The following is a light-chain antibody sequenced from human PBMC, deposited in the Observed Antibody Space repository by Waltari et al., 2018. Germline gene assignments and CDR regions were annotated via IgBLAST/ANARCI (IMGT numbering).Light chain of an antibody. V-gene: IGKV3-11*01. CDR3: QQRSNWPPT. Sequence: EIVLTQSPATLSLSPGERATLSCRASQSVSSDLAWYQQKPGQAPKLLIYDASNRATGTPAMFSGSGSGTDFTLTISSLEPEDFAVYYCQQRSNWPPTFGPGTKVDIK. CDR2: DAS. CDR1: QSVSSD. J-gene: IGKJ3*01.